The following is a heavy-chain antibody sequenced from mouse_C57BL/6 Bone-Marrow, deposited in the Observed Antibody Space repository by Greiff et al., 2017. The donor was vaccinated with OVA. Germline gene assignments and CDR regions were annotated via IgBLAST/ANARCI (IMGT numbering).Heavy chain of an antibody. D-gene: IGHD4-1*01. J-gene: IGHJ2*01. CDR3: ARQGVGRRYFDY. CDR1: GFTFSSYG. CDR2: ISSGGSYT. Sequence: VQLKESGGDLVKPGGSLKLSCAASGFTFSSYGMSWVRQTPDKRLEWVATISSGGSYTYYPDSVKGRFTIARDNAKNPLYLQMSSLKSEDTAMYYCARQGVGRRYFDYWGQGTTLTVSS. V-gene: IGHV5-6*01.